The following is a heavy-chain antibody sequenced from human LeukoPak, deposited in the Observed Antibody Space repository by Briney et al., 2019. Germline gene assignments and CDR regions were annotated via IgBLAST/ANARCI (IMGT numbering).Heavy chain of an antibody. CDR2: IHSSGDYI. CDR3: AREYNSRATFGY. Sequence: GGSLRLSCAASASGVAFTSHSMNWVRQAPGKGLEWISYIHSSGDYIFYADSVKGRFTVSRDNARNSLYLQMNSLRADDTAIYYCAREYNSRATFGYWGQGTLVTVSS. J-gene: IGHJ4*02. D-gene: IGHD1-20*01. CDR1: ASGVAFTSHS. V-gene: IGHV3-21*05.